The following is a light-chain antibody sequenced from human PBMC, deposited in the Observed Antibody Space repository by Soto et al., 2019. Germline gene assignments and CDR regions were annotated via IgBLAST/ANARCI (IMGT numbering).Light chain of an antibody. CDR3: QQYGSSPRT. V-gene: IGKV3-20*01. CDR2: GVS. Sequence: EIVLTQSPGTLSLSPGERATLSCRASQSVDSNYLAWYQQKPGQAPRLLIYGVSSRVTGIPDRFSGSGSGTDFTLTISRLEPEDFAVYYCQQYGSSPRTFGQGTKVDIK. J-gene: IGKJ1*01. CDR1: QSVDSNY.